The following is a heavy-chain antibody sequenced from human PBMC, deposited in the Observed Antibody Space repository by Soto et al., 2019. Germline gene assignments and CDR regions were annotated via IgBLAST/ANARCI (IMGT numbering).Heavy chain of an antibody. J-gene: IGHJ6*02. D-gene: IGHD3-10*01. CDR2: IKQDGNEK. CDR3: ARYYYYGSGSYYNVLPYYYYAMDV. V-gene: IGHV3-7*01. CDR1: GFTFSSYW. Sequence: PGGSLRLSCAASGFTFSSYWMSWVRQAPGKGLEWVANIKQDGNEKYYVDSVKGRFTISRDNAKNSVYLQVNSLRAEDTAVYYCARYYYYGSGSYYNVLPYYYYAMDVWGQGTTVTVSS.